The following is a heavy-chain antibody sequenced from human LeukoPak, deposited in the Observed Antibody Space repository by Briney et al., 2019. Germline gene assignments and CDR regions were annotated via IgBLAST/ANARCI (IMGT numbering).Heavy chain of an antibody. CDR2: INPNSGGT. D-gene: IGHD3-22*01. CDR3: ARSSPRGYDSSGYYYVGPMDV. J-gene: IGHJ6*03. V-gene: IGHV1-2*02. Sequence: ASVKVSCKASGYTFTSYAMNWVRQAPGQGLEWMGWINPNSGGTNHAQKFQGRVTMTRDTSISTAYMELSRLRSDDTAVYYCARSSPRGYDSSGYYYVGPMDVWGKGTTVTVSS. CDR1: GYTFTSYA.